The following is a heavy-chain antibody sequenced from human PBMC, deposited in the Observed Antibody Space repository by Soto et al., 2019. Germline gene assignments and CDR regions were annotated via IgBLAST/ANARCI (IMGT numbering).Heavy chain of an antibody. CDR2: IYTSGST. CDR3: ARRGSASYWIDY. V-gene: IGHV4-4*07. D-gene: IGHD3-10*01. Sequence: SETLSLTCTVSGGSISSYYWSWIRQPAGKGLEWIGRIYTSGSTNYNPSLKSRVTISVDTSKNQFSLKLTSVTAADTAVYYCARRGSASYWIDYWGQGTLVTVSS. CDR1: GGSISSYY. J-gene: IGHJ4*02.